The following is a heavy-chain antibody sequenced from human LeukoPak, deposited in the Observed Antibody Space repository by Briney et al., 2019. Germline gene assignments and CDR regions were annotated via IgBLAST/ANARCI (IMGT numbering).Heavy chain of an antibody. D-gene: IGHD1-26*01. CDR1: GGSISSSSYY. J-gene: IGHJ5*02. CDR2: IYYSGST. Sequence: SETLSLTCTVSGGSISSSSYYWGWIRQPPGKGLEWIGSIYYSGSTYYNPSLKSRVTISVDTSKNQFSLKLSSVTAADTAVYYCARHGVVGATPHGNWFDPWGQGTLVTVSS. V-gene: IGHV4-39*01. CDR3: ARHGVVGATPHGNWFDP.